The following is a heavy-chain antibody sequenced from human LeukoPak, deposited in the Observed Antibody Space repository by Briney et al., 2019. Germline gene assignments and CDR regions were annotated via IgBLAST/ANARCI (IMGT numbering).Heavy chain of an antibody. CDR3: STDSSGYKSFDY. Sequence: LAAGSLRLSCAVSRFTFSTYNMNWVRQAPGMGLEWISFISSSSSSIYYADSVKGRFTSYRDNAKSSLYLQMNSLRAEDTAVYYCSTDSSGYKSFDYWGEGTLVTVSS. D-gene: IGHD3-22*01. CDR1: RFTFSTYN. J-gene: IGHJ4*02. V-gene: IGHV3-48*01. CDR2: ISSSSSSI.